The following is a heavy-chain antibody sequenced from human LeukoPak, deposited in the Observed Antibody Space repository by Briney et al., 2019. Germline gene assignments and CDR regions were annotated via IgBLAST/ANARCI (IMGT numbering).Heavy chain of an antibody. CDR2: IKSKTDGGTT. J-gene: IGHJ4*02. CDR1: GFTFSNAW. CDR3: AKDAAAGTRPYYSDY. D-gene: IGHD6-13*01. Sequence: PGGSLRLSCAASGFTFSNAWMSWVRQAPGKGLEWVGRIKSKTDGGTTDYAAPVKGRFTISRDDSKNTLYLQMNSLRAEDTAVYYCAKDAAAGTRPYYSDYWGQGTLVTVSS. V-gene: IGHV3-15*01.